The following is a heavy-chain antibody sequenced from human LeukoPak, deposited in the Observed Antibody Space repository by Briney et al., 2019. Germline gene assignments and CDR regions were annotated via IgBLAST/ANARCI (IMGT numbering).Heavy chain of an antibody. CDR3: ARDIPRSYCGGDCQNDIFDY. CDR2: INPSGGST. D-gene: IGHD2-21*02. J-gene: IGHJ4*02. V-gene: IGHV1-46*01. Sequence: ASVKVSCKASGYTFTSYYMHWVRQAPGQGLEWMGIINPSGGSTSYAQKFQGRVTMTRDTSTSTVYMELSSLRSEDTAVYYCARDIPRSYCGGDCQNDIFDYWGQGTLVTVSS. CDR1: GYTFTSYY.